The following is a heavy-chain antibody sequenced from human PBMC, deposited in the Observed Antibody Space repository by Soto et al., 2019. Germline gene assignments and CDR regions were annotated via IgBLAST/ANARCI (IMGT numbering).Heavy chain of an antibody. CDR2: IKNDGSGT. CDR1: GFTFSTYW. Sequence: EVQLVESGGGLVQPGGSLRLSCAASGFTFSTYWMHWVRQAPGKGLVWVSRIKNDGSGTYYVDSVEGRFTISRDNAKNTLYLQMNSLRAEGKAVYYCVRGDGDYYDGNGYLGRHWGQGTLVTVSS. CDR3: VRGDGDYYDGNGYLGRH. D-gene: IGHD3-22*01. V-gene: IGHV3-74*01. J-gene: IGHJ4*02.